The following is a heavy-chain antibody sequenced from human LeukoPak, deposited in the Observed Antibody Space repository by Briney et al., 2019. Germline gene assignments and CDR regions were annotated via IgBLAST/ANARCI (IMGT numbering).Heavy chain of an antibody. J-gene: IGHJ4*02. D-gene: IGHD5-18*01. V-gene: IGHV4-31*03. CDR3: VTQGSYGYGNLDY. CDR2: IYYSGST. Sequence: KPSQTLSFTCTVSGGSISSGGYYWSWIRQHPGKGLEWIGYIYYSGSTYYNPSLKSRVTISVDTSKNQFSLKLSSVTAADTAVYYCVTQGSYGYGNLDYWGQGTLVTVSS. CDR1: GGSISSGGYY.